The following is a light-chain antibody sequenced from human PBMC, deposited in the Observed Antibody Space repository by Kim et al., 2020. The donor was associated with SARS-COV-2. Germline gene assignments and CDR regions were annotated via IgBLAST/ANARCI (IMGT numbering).Light chain of an antibody. CDR1: KFEDKG. CDR3: QAWDSSTGV. V-gene: IGLV3-1*01. Sequence: ESTEQKLDMTCALDKFEDKGVCWYHQKPGQSPVLVIYQDNKRPSGIPKRFSCSNSGNTATLTISGTQAMDEADYYCQAWDSSTGVFGTETKVTVL. CDR2: QDN. J-gene: IGLJ1*01.